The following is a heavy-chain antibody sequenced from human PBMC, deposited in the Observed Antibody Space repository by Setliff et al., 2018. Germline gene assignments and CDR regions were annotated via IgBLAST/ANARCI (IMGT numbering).Heavy chain of an antibody. V-gene: IGHV4-39*07. J-gene: IGHJ4*02. CDR3: ARDPGVHSGTWCLDS. Sequence: SETLSLTCSVSDVSISDTTYYWAWVRQPPGRGLEWIGTVSFFGSAYYNPSLQSRGAISLDTSRNQFSLELSSVTAADTAVYYCARDPGVHSGTWCLDSWGQGTLVTVSS. D-gene: IGHD2-8*01. CDR1: DVSISDTTYY. CDR2: VSFFGSA.